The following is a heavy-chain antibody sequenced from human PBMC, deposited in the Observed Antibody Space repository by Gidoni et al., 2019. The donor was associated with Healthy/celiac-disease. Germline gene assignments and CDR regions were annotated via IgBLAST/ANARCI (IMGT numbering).Heavy chain of an antibody. D-gene: IGHD3-9*01. Sequence: VQLLEYGGGLVQPGGSLRHPCAASRFTFSSYAMSWVRQAPGKGLGWVSAISGSGGSTYYADSVKGRFTISRDNSKNTLYLQMNSLRAEDTAVYYCAKVDIYAFDIWGQGTMVTVSS. CDR2: ISGSGGST. CDR3: AKVDIYAFDI. CDR1: RFTFSSYA. V-gene: IGHV3-23*01. J-gene: IGHJ3*02.